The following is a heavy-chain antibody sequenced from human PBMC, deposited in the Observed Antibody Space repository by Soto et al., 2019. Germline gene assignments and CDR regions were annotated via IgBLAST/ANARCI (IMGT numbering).Heavy chain of an antibody. CDR1: GGSINNNNYH. J-gene: IGHJ6*02. CDR2: IYYTGST. V-gene: IGHV4-39*01. CDR3: ATRNYRVTYGMDV. D-gene: IGHD4-4*01. Sequence: LCGGSINNNNYHWGWIRQPPGKGLEWIGSIYYTGSTYYNPSLKSRVTMSVDTSTNQYSLKLSSVTAADTAVYYCATRNYRVTYGMDVWGQGTTVTVSS.